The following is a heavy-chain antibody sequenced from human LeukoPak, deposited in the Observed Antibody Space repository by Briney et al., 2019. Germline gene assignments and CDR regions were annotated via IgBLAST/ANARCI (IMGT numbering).Heavy chain of an antibody. CDR2: IYYSGST. CDR3: ARDRGYSYGPMRWVFDY. J-gene: IGHJ4*02. Sequence: PSETLSLTCTVSSGSISTSNYYWGWIRQPPGKGLEWIGSIYYSGSTYYNPSLKSRVTISVDTSKNQFSLKLSSVTAADTAVYYCARDRGYSYGPMRWVFDYWGQGTLVTVSS. D-gene: IGHD5-18*01. CDR1: SGSISTSNYY. V-gene: IGHV4-39*07.